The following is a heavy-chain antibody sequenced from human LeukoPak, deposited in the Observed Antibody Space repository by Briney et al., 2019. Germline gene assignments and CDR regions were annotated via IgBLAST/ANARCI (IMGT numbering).Heavy chain of an antibody. J-gene: IGHJ4*02. V-gene: IGHV3-30*02. CDR2: IRYDGSNK. D-gene: IGHD2-2*01. CDR3: AKDGPTQKYQLLSYYFDY. Sequence: GRSLRLSCAASGFTFSSYAVHWVRQAPGKGLEWVAFIRYDGSNKYYADSVKGRFTISRDNSKNTLYLQMNSLRAEDTAVYYCAKDGPTQKYQLLSYYFDYWGQGTLVTVSS. CDR1: GFTFSSYA.